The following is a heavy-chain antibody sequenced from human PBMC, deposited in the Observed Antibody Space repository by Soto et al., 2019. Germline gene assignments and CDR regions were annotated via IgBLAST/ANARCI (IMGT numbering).Heavy chain of an antibody. J-gene: IGHJ5*02. V-gene: IGHV1-69*06. Sequence: SVKVSCKASGGTFSSYAISWVRQAPGQGLEWMGGIIPIFGTANYAQKFQGRVTITADKSTSTAYMELSSLRSEDTAVYYCARGGIAARPVSWFDPWGQGTLVTV. CDR2: IIPIFGTA. D-gene: IGHD6-6*01. CDR3: ARGGIAARPVSWFDP. CDR1: GGTFSSYA.